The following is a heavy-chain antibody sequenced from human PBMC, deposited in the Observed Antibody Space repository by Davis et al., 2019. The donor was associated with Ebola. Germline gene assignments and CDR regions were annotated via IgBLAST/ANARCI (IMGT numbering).Heavy chain of an antibody. J-gene: IGHJ6*04. CDR1: GGSVNSASDY. D-gene: IGHD3-22*01. Sequence: SETLSLTCTVSGGSVNSASDYWSWTRQPPGKGLEWIGYIYYSGSTNYNPSVKSRVTISVDTSKNHLSLKLRSVTAADTAVYYCARNQYESGAYWSRNPRNSYYYATDVWGKGTTVIVSS. CDR2: IYYSGST. V-gene: IGHV4-61*03. CDR3: ARNQYESGAYWSRNPRNSYYYATDV.